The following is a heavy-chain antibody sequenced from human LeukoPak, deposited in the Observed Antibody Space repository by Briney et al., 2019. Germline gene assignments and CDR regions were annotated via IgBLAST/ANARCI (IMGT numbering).Heavy chain of an antibody. V-gene: IGHV4-59*01. D-gene: IGHD6-13*01. J-gene: IGHJ6*02. CDR2: IYYSGST. Sequence: SETLSLTCSVSGDSISGYYWSWMRQPPGKGLEWIGYIYYSGSTNYNPSLKSRVTISVDTSKNQFSLKLSSVAAADTAVYYCARSEQQTYYYYYGMDVWGQGTTVTVSS. CDR3: ARSEQQTYYYYYGMDV. CDR1: GDSISGYY.